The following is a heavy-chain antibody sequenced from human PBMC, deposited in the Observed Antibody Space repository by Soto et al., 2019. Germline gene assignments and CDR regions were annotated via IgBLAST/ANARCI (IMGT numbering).Heavy chain of an antibody. Sequence: SETLSLTCTVSGGSISSYYWSWIRQPAGKGLEWIGRIYTSGSTNYNPSLKSRVTISVDTSKNQFSLKLSSVTAADTAVYYCALTGYYYYYGMDVWGQGTTVTVSS. CDR2: IYTSGST. V-gene: IGHV4-4*07. CDR1: GGSISSYY. J-gene: IGHJ6*02. D-gene: IGHD1-20*01. CDR3: ALTGYYYYYGMDV.